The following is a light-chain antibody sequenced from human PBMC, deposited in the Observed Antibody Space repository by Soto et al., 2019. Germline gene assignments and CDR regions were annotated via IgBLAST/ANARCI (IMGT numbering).Light chain of an antibody. J-gene: IGLJ3*02. CDR3: QSYDISLSGWV. CDR1: SSNIGAIYD. CDR2: GNS. V-gene: IGLV1-40*01. Sequence: QLVLTQPPSVSGAPGQRVTISCTGSSSNIGAIYDLHWYQQLPGTAPKLLIYGNSNRPSGVPDRFSGSKSGTSASLAITGLQAEDEVDYYCQSYDISLSGWVFGGGTKLTVL.